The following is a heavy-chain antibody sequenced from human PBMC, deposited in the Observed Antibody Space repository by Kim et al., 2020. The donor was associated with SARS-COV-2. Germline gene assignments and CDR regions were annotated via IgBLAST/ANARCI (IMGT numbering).Heavy chain of an antibody. Sequence: GGSLRLSCAASGFPFSTFAMSWARQAPGKGLEWVSTISDSGLRTHYADSVKGRFTISRDNSRSTLFLQMNYLRAEDTAIHYCDASDYWGQGSLVTVSS. CDR3: DASDY. J-gene: IGHJ4*02. CDR2: ISDSGLRT. V-gene: IGHV3-23*01. CDR1: GFPFSTFA.